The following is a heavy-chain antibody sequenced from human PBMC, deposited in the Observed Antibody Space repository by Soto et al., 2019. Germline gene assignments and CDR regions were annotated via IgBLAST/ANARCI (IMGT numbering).Heavy chain of an antibody. CDR2: INGGNGNT. D-gene: IGHD3-22*01. J-gene: IGHJ4*02. Sequence: QVQLVQSGAEVKKPGASVKVSCKASGYTFTNYAIHWVRQAPGQRLEWMGWINGGNGNTKYSQKVQGRVTITRDTSASTAYMELSSLRSEDTAVYYCARGDYYDIHDYWGQGTLVTVSS. CDR1: GYTFTNYA. V-gene: IGHV1-3*01. CDR3: ARGDYYDIHDY.